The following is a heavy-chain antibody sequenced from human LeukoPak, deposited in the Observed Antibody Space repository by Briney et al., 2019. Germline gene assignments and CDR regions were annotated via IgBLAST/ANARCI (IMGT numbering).Heavy chain of an antibody. V-gene: IGHV3-74*01. Sequence: GGSLRLSCAASGFTFSSYWMHWVRQAPGKGLVWVSRINSDGSSTDYADSVKGRFTISRDNAKNTLYLQMNSLRDEDTAVYYCARAGLGAADYPFDYWGQGTLVSVSS. J-gene: IGHJ4*02. CDR1: GFTFSSYW. D-gene: IGHD6-25*01. CDR2: INSDGSST. CDR3: ARAGLGAADYPFDY.